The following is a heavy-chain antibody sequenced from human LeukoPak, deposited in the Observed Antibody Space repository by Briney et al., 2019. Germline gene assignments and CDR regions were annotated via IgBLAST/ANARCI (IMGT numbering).Heavy chain of an antibody. D-gene: IGHD6-19*01. J-gene: IGHJ3*02. CDR2: ISSSSSYI. Sequence: GGSLRLSCAASGFTFSSYSMNWVRQAPGKGLEWVSSISSSSSYIYYADSVKGRFTISRDNAKNSLYLQMNSLRAEDTAVYYCARVRLAVASTNAFDIWGQGTMVTVSS. CDR3: ARVRLAVASTNAFDI. V-gene: IGHV3-21*04. CDR1: GFTFSSYS.